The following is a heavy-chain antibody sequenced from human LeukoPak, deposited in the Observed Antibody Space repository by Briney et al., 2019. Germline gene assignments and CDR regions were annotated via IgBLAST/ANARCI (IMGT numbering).Heavy chain of an antibody. CDR3: ATWDDYGDYVTFEY. CDR2: ISSSATYI. CDR1: GFTFSSYT. Sequence: GGSLRLSCAGSGFTFSSYTMNWVRQAPGKGLEWVSSISSSATYIYYADSVRGRFTISRDDAKNSLFLHMNSLRAEDTAVYYCATWDDYGDYVTFEYWGQGTLVTVSS. J-gene: IGHJ4*02. D-gene: IGHD4-17*01. V-gene: IGHV3-21*01.